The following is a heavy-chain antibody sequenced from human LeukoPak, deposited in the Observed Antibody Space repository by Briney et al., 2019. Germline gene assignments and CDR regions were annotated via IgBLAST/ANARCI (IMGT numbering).Heavy chain of an antibody. CDR1: GFTFSTYS. CDR2: ISSSGSTI. J-gene: IGHJ6*03. V-gene: IGHV3-48*04. CDR3: ARARRVTTIYYYYYYMDV. D-gene: IGHD4-17*01. Sequence: GGSLRLSCAASGFTFSTYSMNWVRQAPGKGLEWVSYISSSGSTIYYADSVKGRFTISRDNAKNSLYLQMNSLRAEDTAVYYCARARRVTTIYYYYYYMDVWGKGTTVTVSS.